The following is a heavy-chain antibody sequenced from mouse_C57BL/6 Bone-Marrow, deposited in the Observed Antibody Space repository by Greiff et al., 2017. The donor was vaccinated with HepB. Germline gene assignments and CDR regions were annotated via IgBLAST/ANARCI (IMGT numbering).Heavy chain of an antibody. CDR2: IYPGSGST. D-gene: IGHD3-2*02. Sequence: QVHVKQPGAELVKPGASVKMSCKASGYTFTSYWITWVKQRPGQGLEWIGDIYPGSGSTNYNEKFKSKATLTVDTSSSTAYMQLSSLTSEDSAVDYCARYGGDSSGYGAMDYWGQGTSVTVSS. CDR3: ARYGGDSSGYGAMDY. CDR1: GYTFTSYW. V-gene: IGHV1-55*01. J-gene: IGHJ4*01.